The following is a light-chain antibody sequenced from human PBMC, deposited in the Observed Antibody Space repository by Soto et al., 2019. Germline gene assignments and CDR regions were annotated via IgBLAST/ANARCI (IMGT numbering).Light chain of an antibody. CDR2: DAS. Sequence: AIQLTQSPSSLSASVGETVTITCRASQDIDNSLNWYQHQPGKAPKLLIYDASSLESGVPSRFSGSGSGTEFTLTISSLQPDDFATYYCQQYNSYWTFGQGTKVEIK. CDR3: QQYNSYWT. V-gene: IGKV1-13*02. J-gene: IGKJ1*01. CDR1: QDIDNS.